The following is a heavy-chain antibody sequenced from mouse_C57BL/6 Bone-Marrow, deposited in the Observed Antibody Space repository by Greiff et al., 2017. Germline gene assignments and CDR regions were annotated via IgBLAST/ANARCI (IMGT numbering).Heavy chain of an antibody. D-gene: IGHD2-4*01. CDR2: ISNGGGST. J-gene: IGHJ4*01. V-gene: IGHV5-12*01. CDR1: GFTFSDYY. Sequence: EVQGVESGGGLVQPGGSLKLSCAASGFTFSDYYMYWVRQTPEKRLEWVAYISNGGGSTYYPDTVKGRFTIARDNAKNTLYLQMSRLKSEDTAMYYGACYDYHYYAMDYWGQGTSVTVSS. CDR3: ACYDYHYYAMDY.